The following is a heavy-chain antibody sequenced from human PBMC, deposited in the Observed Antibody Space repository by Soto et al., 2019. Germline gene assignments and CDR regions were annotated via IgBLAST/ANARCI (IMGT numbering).Heavy chain of an antibody. D-gene: IGHD5-12*01. Sequence: GGSLRLSCAASGFTFSSYAMSWFRQAPGKGLEWVSAISGSGGGTYYADSVKGRFTISRDNSKNTLYLQMNSLRAEDTAVYYYAKDPPKPYSGYGNFDYWGQGTLVTVSS. J-gene: IGHJ4*02. CDR3: AKDPPKPYSGYGNFDY. CDR2: ISGSGGGT. V-gene: IGHV3-23*01. CDR1: GFTFSSYA.